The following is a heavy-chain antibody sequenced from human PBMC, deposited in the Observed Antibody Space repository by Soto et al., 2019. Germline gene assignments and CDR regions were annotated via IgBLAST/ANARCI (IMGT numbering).Heavy chain of an antibody. J-gene: IGHJ4*02. CDR1: GFTFSSYA. CDR2: ISYDGSNK. D-gene: IGHD2-15*01. CDR3: ARGDCVAGTCYSSLWSH. V-gene: IGHV3-30-3*01. Sequence: QVQLVESGGGVVQPGRSLRLSCAASGFTFSSYAMHWVRQAPGKGLEWVAVISYDGSNKYYADSVKGRFTISRDNSKNSLSLQMNSLRADDTAVYFCARGDCVAGTCYSSLWSHWGQGTLVTVSS.